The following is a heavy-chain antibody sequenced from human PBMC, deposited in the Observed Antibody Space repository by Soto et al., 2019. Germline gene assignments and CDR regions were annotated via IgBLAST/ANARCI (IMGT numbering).Heavy chain of an antibody. V-gene: IGHV3-23*01. CDR2: ISGSGGRT. Sequence: PGGSLRLSCAASGFTFSIYAMSWVRQAPGKGLEWVSVISGSGGRTYYADSVKGRFSMSRDNSKNTLYLQMNNLRAEDTAIYYCAKEVVVESAGRSHYYYYGLDVWGQGTTVTVSS. CDR3: AKEVVVESAGRSHYYYYGLDV. J-gene: IGHJ6*02. D-gene: IGHD2-2*01. CDR1: GFTFSIYA.